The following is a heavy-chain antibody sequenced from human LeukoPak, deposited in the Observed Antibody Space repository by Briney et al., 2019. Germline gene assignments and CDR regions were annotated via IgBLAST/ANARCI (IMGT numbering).Heavy chain of an antibody. CDR3: AKDWGEYFDYVWGSFTSFDF. CDR1: GFTFSSYG. CDR2: ISGSGHRT. V-gene: IGHV3-23*01. D-gene: IGHD3-16*01. J-gene: IGHJ4*02. Sequence: PGGSLRLSCAASGFTFSSYGVSWVRRAPGKGLEWVSGISGSGHRTYYADSVKGRFTISRDNSKNTLYLQMNSLRAEDTAVYHCAKDWGEYFDYVWGSFTSFDFWGQGTLVTVSS.